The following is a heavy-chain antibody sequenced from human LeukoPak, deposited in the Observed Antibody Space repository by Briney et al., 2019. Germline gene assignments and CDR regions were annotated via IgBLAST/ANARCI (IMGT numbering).Heavy chain of an antibody. CDR2: FDPEDGET. D-gene: IGHD5-24*01. CDR1: GYTLTELS. CDR3: ATDSSLDGYNWDY. J-gene: IGHJ4*02. Sequence: ASVKVSCKVSGYTLTELSMHWVRQAPGKGLEWMGGFDPEDGETIYAQKFQGRVTMTEDTSTDTAYMELSSLRSEDTAVYHCATDSSLDGYNWDYWGQGTLVTVSS. V-gene: IGHV1-24*01.